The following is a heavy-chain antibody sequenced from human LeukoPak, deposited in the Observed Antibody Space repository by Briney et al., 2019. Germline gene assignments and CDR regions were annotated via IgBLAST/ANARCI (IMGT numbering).Heavy chain of an antibody. CDR2: IYYSGST. J-gene: IGHJ4*02. Sequence: SETLSLTCTVSGGSISSYYWSWIRQPPGKGLEWIGYIYYSGSTNYNPSLKSRVTISVDTSKNQFSLKLSSVTAADTAVYYCAISTSGIAVAGLGYWGQGTLVTVSS. CDR3: AISTSGIAVAGLGY. CDR1: GGSISSYY. V-gene: IGHV4-59*08. D-gene: IGHD6-19*01.